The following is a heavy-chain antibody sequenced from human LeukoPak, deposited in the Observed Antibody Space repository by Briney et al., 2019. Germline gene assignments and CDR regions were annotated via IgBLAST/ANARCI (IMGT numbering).Heavy chain of an antibody. D-gene: IGHD2-8*01. V-gene: IGHV4-61*02. CDR3: ARGGLYCTNGVCYTWFDP. Sequence: SETLSLTCTVSGGSISSGSYYWRWIRQPAGKGLEWIGRIYTSGSTNYNPSLKSRVTISVDTSKNQFSLKLSSVTAADTAVYYCARGGLYCTNGVCYTWFDPWGQGTLVTVSS. J-gene: IGHJ5*02. CDR2: IYTSGST. CDR1: GGSISSGSYY.